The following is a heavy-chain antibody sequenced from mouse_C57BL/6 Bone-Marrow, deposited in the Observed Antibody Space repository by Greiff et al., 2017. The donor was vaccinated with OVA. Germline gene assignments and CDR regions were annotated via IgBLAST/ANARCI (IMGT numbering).Heavy chain of an antibody. CDR1: GFTFSSYG. J-gene: IGHJ3*01. Sequence: EVMLVESGGDLVKPGGSLKLSCAASGFTFSSYGMSWVRQTPDKRLEWVATISSGGSYTYYPDSVKGRFTISRDNAKNTLYLQMSSLKSEDTAMDYCARHGYYTIAYWGQGTLVTVSA. CDR2: ISSGGSYT. V-gene: IGHV5-6*01. D-gene: IGHD2-12*01. CDR3: ARHGYYTIAY.